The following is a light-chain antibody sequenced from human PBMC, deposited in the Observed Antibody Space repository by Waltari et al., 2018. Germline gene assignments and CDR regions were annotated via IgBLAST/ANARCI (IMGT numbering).Light chain of an antibody. CDR1: ESLTSY. CDR3: QQRST. J-gene: IGKJ2*01. CDR2: DTS. Sequence: EIVLTQSPATLSLSPGERATLPCRASESLTSYLAWYQHQPGQAPRLLIYDTSNTATGIPARFSGSGSGADFTLIISSLEPEDFGVYYCQQRSTFGQGTKLEIK. V-gene: IGKV3-11*01.